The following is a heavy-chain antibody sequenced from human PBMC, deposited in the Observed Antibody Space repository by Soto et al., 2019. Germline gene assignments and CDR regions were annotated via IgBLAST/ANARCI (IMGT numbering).Heavy chain of an antibody. Sequence: QVQLVQSGGGVVQPGRSLRLSCAASGFIFSNYGMHWVRQAPGKGLVWVAVISHNGKVQYYADSVKGRFTISRDNSKNTLYLQMNSLRADDTAPYYCANESTVRVSHMLEMWGQGTMVTVSS. J-gene: IGHJ3*02. CDR2: ISHNGKVQ. CDR3: ANESTVRVSHMLEM. D-gene: IGHD5-18*01. CDR1: GFIFSNYG. V-gene: IGHV3-30*18.